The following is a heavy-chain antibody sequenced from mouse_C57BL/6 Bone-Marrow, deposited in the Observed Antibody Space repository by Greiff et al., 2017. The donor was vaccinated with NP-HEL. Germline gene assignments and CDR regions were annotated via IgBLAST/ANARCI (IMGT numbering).Heavy chain of an antibody. D-gene: IGHD1-1*01. CDR3: ARQGNYGPYYYAMDY. J-gene: IGHJ4*01. CDR1: GFTFSDYY. CDR2: ISNGGGST. V-gene: IGHV5-12*01. Sequence: EVHLVESGGGLVQPGGSLKLSCAASGFTFSDYYMYWVRQTPEKRLEWVAYISNGGGSTYYPDTVKGRFTISRDNAKNTLYLQMSRLKSEDTAMYYCARQGNYGPYYYAMDYWGQGTSVTVSS.